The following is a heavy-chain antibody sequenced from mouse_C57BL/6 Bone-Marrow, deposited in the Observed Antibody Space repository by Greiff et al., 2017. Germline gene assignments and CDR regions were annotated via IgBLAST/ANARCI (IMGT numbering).Heavy chain of an antibody. V-gene: IGHV1-42*01. CDR2: INPSTGGT. Sequence: VQLQQSGPELVKPGASVKISCKASGYSFTGYYMNWVKQSPEKSLEWIGEINPSTGGTTYNQKFKAKATLTVDKPSSTAYMQLKSLTSEDSAVYYCAEANWAWFAYWGQGTRVTVSA. CDR3: AEANWAWFAY. CDR1: GYSFTGYY. J-gene: IGHJ3*01. D-gene: IGHD4-1*01.